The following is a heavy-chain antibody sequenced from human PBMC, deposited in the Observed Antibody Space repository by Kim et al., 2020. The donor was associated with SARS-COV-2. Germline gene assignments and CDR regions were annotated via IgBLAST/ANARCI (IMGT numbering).Heavy chain of an antibody. V-gene: IGHV4-39*01. Sequence: TPAPKSRDTISVDTSKNQFSLKLNSVTAADTAVYYWARHVFGGHSYYFDYWGQGTLVTVSS. D-gene: IGHD2-21*02. J-gene: IGHJ4*02. CDR3: ARHVFGGHSYYFDY.